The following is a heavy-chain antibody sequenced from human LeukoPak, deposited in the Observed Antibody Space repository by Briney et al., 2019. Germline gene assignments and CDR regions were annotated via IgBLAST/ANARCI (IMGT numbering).Heavy chain of an antibody. Sequence: SETLSLTCTVSGGSITSNSYYWGWIRQPPGKGLEWMGSVYYSGSTYYNPSLKSRVTISVDTSKNQFSLKLSSVTAADTAVYYCARRREADTVTIDYWGQGTLVTVSS. V-gene: IGHV4-39*01. D-gene: IGHD4-11*01. CDR3: ARRREADTVTIDY. J-gene: IGHJ4*02. CDR1: GGSITSNSYY. CDR2: VYYSGST.